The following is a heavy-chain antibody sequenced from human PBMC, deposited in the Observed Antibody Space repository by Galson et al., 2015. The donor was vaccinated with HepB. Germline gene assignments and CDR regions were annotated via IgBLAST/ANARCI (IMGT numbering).Heavy chain of an antibody. CDR1: GFTFSSYG. CDR2: IWYDGSNK. CDR3: AREAWEVVVVPAAKNWFDP. Sequence: SLRLSCAASGFTFSSYGMHWVRQAPGKGLEWVAVIWYDGSNKYYADSVKGRFTISRDNSKNTLYLQMNSLRAEDTAVYYCAREAWEVVVVPAAKNWFDPWGQGTLVTVSS. J-gene: IGHJ5*02. V-gene: IGHV3-33*01. D-gene: IGHD2-2*01.